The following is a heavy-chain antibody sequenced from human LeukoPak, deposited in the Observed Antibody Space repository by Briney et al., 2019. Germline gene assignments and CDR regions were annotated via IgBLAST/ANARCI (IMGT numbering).Heavy chain of an antibody. CDR3: AKSNDWSGMYYFDF. J-gene: IGHJ4*02. CDR1: GFTFSSYG. Sequence: GGSLRLSCAASGFTFSSYGMHWVRQAPGKGLEWVAFIRYDGSNKYYVGSVKGRFTISRDNSKETLYLQMNSLRAEDTAVYYCAKSNDWSGMYYFDFWGQGTLVTVSS. CDR2: IRYDGSNK. V-gene: IGHV3-30*02. D-gene: IGHD3-9*01.